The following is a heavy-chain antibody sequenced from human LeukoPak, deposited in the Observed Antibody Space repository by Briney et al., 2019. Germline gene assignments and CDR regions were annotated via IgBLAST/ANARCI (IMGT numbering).Heavy chain of an antibody. V-gene: IGHV4-34*01. D-gene: IGHD3-16*02. CDR2: INHSGST. CDR3: ARELGRFYDYVWGSYRSDY. Sequence: PSETLSLTCAVYGGSFSGYYWSWIRQPPGKGLEWIGEINHSGSTNYNPSLKSRVTISVDTSKNQFSLKLSSVTAADTAVYYCARELGRFYDYVWGSYRSDYWGQGTLVTVSS. J-gene: IGHJ4*02. CDR1: GGSFSGYY.